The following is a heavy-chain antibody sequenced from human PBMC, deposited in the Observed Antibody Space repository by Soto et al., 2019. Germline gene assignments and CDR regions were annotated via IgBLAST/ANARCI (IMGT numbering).Heavy chain of an antibody. V-gene: IGHV3-15*07. CDR2: IKSKTDGGTT. D-gene: IGHD2-2*01. Sequence: PGGSLRLSCAASGFTFSNAWMNWVRQAPGKGLEWVGRIKSKTDGGTTDYAAPVKGRLTISRDDSKNTLYLQMNSLKTEDTAVYYCTTDSGYCSSTSCYDYWGQGTLVTVSS. CDR3: TTDSGYCSSTSCYDY. J-gene: IGHJ4*02. CDR1: GFTFSNAW.